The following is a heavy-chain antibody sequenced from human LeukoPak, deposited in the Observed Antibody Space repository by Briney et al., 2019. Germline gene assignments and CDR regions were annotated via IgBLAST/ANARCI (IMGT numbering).Heavy chain of an antibody. J-gene: IGHJ3*02. CDR3: ARAPRGVVMGGNAFDI. CDR1: GFTFSSYA. V-gene: IGHV3-64*01. Sequence: PGGSLRLSCAASGFTFSSYAMHWVRQAPGKGLEYVSGISSNGGSTYYANSVKGRFTISRDNSKNTLYLQMGSLRAEDMAVYYCARAPRGVVMGGNAFDIWGQGTMVTVSS. D-gene: IGHD4-23*01. CDR2: ISSNGGST.